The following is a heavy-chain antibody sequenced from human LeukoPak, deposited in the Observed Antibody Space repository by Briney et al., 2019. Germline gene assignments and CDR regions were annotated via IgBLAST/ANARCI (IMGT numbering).Heavy chain of an antibody. J-gene: IGHJ6*02. CDR3: VNPGWYYDSSGYAYYYGMDV. CDR1: GFTFSRYG. V-gene: IGHV3-64D*09. Sequence: GGSLRLSCSASGFTFSRYGMHWVRQAPGKGLEYVSAIVSNGDSTYYADSVKGRFTISRDNAKNTLYLQMSSLRPDDTAVYYCVNPGWYYDSSGYAYYYGMDVWGQGTTVTVS. CDR2: IVSNGDST. D-gene: IGHD3-22*01.